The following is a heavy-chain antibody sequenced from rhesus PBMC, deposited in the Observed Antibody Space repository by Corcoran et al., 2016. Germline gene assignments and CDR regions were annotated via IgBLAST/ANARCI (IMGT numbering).Heavy chain of an antibody. Sequence: QVQLQESGPGVVKPSETLSLTCAVSGYSISSGYDWSWIRQPPGKGLEWIGYIYGSSGSTNYTPSLKNRVTFSKDTSKNQFSLKLSSVTAADTAVYYCARGLSWNYRLDYWGQGVLVTVSS. V-gene: IGHV4-76*01. D-gene: IGHD1-1*01. CDR2: IYGSSGST. J-gene: IGHJ4*01. CDR1: GYSISSGYD. CDR3: ARGLSWNYRLDY.